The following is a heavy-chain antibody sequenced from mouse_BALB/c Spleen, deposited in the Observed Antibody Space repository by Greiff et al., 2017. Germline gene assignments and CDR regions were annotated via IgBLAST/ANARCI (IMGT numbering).Heavy chain of an antibody. D-gene: IGHD1-1*01. CDR3: ARSDYYGSSSYWYFDV. CDR1: GFTFSSFG. CDR2: ISSGSSTI. Sequence: EVQLVESGGGLVQPGGSRKLSCAASGFTFSSFGMHWVRQAPEKGLEWVAYISSGSSTIYYADTVKGRFTISRDNPKNTLFLQMTSLRSEDTAMYYCARSDYYGSSSYWYFDVWGAGTTVTVSS. V-gene: IGHV5-17*02. J-gene: IGHJ1*01.